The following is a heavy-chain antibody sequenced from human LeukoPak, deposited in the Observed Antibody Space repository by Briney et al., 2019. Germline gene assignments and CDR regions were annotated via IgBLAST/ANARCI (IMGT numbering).Heavy chain of an antibody. J-gene: IGHJ4*02. CDR1: GGSISSGGYY. CDR3: ARGHDTLGNPPFDY. CDR2: IYYSGST. Sequence: PSETLSLTCTVSGGSISSGGYYWSWIRQPPGKGLEWIGSIYYSGSTFFNPSLKSRVTISVDTSKSQFSLKLTSVTAADTAVYYCARGHDTLGNPPFDYWGQGTLVTVSS. V-gene: IGHV4-39*07. D-gene: IGHD1-14*01.